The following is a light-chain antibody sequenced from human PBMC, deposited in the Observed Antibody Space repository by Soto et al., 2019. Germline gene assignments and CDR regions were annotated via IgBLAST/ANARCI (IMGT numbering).Light chain of an antibody. V-gene: IGLV1-44*01. CDR1: SSNIGSNN. CDR2: SSN. CDR3: AAWDNSLNGVL. J-gene: IGLJ2*01. Sequence: QSVLTQPPSASGTPGQRVTISCSGSSSNIGSNNVNWYQQLPGTAPKLLVYSSNQRPSEVPDRFSGSKSGTSASLAISGLQSEDEADYYCAAWDNSLNGVLFGGGTKLTVL.